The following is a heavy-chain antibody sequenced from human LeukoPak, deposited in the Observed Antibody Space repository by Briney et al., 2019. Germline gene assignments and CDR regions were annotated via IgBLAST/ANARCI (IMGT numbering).Heavy chain of an antibody. Sequence: SETLSLTCTVSGGSISSSSYYWGWIRQPPGKGLEWIGSIYYSGSTCYNPSLKSRVTISVDTSKNQFSLKLSSVTAADTAVYYCASPTDFGVYGMDVWGQGTTVTVSS. CDR3: ASPTDFGVYGMDV. J-gene: IGHJ6*02. V-gene: IGHV4-39*01. CDR1: GGSISSSSYY. CDR2: IYYSGST. D-gene: IGHD3-3*01.